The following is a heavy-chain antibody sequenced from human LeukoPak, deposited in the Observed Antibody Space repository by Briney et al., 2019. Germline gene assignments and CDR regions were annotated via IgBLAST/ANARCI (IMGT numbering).Heavy chain of an antibody. CDR1: GYTFIGYY. CDR3: ARDNRSRGDFWSGYYTGADYFDY. D-gene: IGHD3-3*01. J-gene: IGHJ4*02. Sequence: GASVKVSCKASGYTFIGYYIHWVRQAPGQGLEWMGWINPYNGDTNHAQKFQGWVTMTRDTSISTLYMELSRLTSDDTAVYYCARDNRSRGDFWSGYYTGADYFDYWGQGTLVTVSS. V-gene: IGHV1-2*04. CDR2: INPYNGDT.